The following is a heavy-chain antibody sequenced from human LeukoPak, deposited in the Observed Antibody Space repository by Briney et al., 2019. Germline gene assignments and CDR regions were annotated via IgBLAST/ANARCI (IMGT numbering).Heavy chain of an antibody. CDR2: ISSSTTYI. Sequence: GGSLRLSCAASGFTFSSYSMNWVRQAPGKGPEWVSSISSSTTYIHYADSVKGRFTISRDNAKNSLYLQMNSLRAEDTAVYYCARDRGGGYYGMDVWGQGTTVTVSS. D-gene: IGHD2-15*01. CDR1: GFTFSSYS. J-gene: IGHJ6*02. V-gene: IGHV3-21*06. CDR3: ARDRGGGYYGMDV.